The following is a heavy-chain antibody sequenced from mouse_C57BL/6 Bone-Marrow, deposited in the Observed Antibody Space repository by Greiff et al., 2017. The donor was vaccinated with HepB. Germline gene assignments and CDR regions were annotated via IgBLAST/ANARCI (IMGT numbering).Heavy chain of an antibody. J-gene: IGHJ1*03. CDR1: GYTFTSYW. V-gene: IGHV1-64*01. D-gene: IGHD1-1*01. Sequence: QVQLQQSGAELVKPGASVKLSCKASGYTFTSYWMHWVKQRPGQGLEWIGMIHPNSGSTNYNEKFKSKATLTVDKSSSTAYMQLSSLTSEDSAVYYCARHYGSSHYWYFDVWGTGTTVTVSS. CDR3: ARHYGSSHYWYFDV. CDR2: IHPNSGST.